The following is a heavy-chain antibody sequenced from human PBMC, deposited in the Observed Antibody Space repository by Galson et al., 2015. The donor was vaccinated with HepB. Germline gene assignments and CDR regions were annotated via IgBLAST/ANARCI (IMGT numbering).Heavy chain of an antibody. CDR2: ISYDGSNK. V-gene: IGHV3-30-3*01. CDR3: ARARVGAGGRSSYFDH. J-gene: IGHJ4*02. D-gene: IGHD1-26*01. CDR1: GFTFSGYA. Sequence: SLRLSCAASGFTFSGYAMHWVRQAPGKGLEWVAVISYDGSNKYYADSVKGRFTISRDNSKSTLYLQMNSLRAEDTAVYYCARARVGAGGRSSYFDHWGQGTRVTVSS.